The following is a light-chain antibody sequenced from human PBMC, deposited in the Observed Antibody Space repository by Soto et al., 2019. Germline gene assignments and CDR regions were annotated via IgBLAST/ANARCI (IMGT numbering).Light chain of an antibody. Sequence: EFVLTQSPGTLSLSPGERATLSCRASQSVSSSYLAWYQQKPGQAPRLLIYGASSRATGIPDRFSGSGSGTDFTLTISRLEPEDFAVYYCQQYGRSPFTFGPGTKVDIK. CDR1: QSVSSSY. J-gene: IGKJ3*01. CDR2: GAS. CDR3: QQYGRSPFT. V-gene: IGKV3-20*01.